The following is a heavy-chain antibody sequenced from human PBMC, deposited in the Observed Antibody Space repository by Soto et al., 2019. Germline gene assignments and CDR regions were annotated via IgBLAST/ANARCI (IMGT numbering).Heavy chain of an antibody. CDR1: GGSISSYY. CDR3: ARGRSGYCSSTSCWGYYYYGMDV. D-gene: IGHD2-2*03. Sequence: SETLSLTCTVSGGSISSYYWSWIRQPPGKGLEWIGYIYYSGSTNYNPSLKSRVTISVDTSKNQFSRKLSSVTAADTAVYYCARGRSGYCSSTSCWGYYYYGMDVWGQGTTVTVSS. J-gene: IGHJ6*02. V-gene: IGHV4-59*01. CDR2: IYYSGST.